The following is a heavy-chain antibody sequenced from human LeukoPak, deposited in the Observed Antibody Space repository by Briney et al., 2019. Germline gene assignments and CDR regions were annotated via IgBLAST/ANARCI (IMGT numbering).Heavy chain of an antibody. CDR1: GFTFSSYW. CDR2: IRTDGNNA. V-gene: IGHV3-74*01. D-gene: IGHD3-22*01. CDR3: ARPRGYDTRDFDH. J-gene: IGHJ4*02. Sequence: GGSLRLSCAASGFTFSSYWMHWVRQAPGKGLVWDSHIRTDGNNAIYADSVKGRFTISRDNARNTLYLQMNGLRAEDTAVYYCARPRGYDTRDFDHWGQGALVTVSS.